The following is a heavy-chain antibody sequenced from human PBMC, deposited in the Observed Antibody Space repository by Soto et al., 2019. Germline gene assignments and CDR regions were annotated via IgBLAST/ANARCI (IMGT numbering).Heavy chain of an antibody. D-gene: IGHD2-15*01. CDR2: IYSGGST. J-gene: IGHJ6*03. CDR1: GFTVSSNY. Sequence: PGGSLRLSCAASGFTVSSNYMSWVRQAPGKGLEWVSVIYSGGSTYYADSVKGRFTISRDNSKNTLYLQMNSLRAEDTAVYYCARAPSQRYCSGGSCYSLYYYYYMDVWGKGTTVTVSS. V-gene: IGHV3-66*01. CDR3: ARAPSQRYCSGGSCYSLYYYYYMDV.